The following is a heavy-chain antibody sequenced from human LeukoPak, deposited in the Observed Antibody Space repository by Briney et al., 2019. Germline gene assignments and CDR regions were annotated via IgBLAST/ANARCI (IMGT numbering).Heavy chain of an antibody. Sequence: SETLSLTCAVSGYSISSGYYWGWIRQPAGKGLEWIGRIYTSGSTNYNPSLKSRVTMSVDTSKNQFSLKLSSVTAADTAVYYCASSYSYPFDAFDIWGQGTMVTVSS. CDR1: GYSISSGYY. V-gene: IGHV4-4*07. D-gene: IGHD2-15*01. CDR3: ASSYSYPFDAFDI. CDR2: IYTSGST. J-gene: IGHJ3*02.